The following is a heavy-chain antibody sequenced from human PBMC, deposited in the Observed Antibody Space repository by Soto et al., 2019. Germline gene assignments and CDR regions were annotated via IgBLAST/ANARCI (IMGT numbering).Heavy chain of an antibody. CDR2: INQDGSEK. Sequence: PGGSLRLSCGASGFTLSGYWMTWVRQAPGKGLEWVANINQDGSEKYYVDSVKGRFTISRDDSKSVAYLQMSNLQIEDSAVYFCARKSVPGTYYFDYWGQGSQVTVSS. D-gene: IGHD6-13*01. V-gene: IGHV3-7*03. CDR3: ARKSVPGTYYFDY. J-gene: IGHJ4*02. CDR1: GFTLSGYW.